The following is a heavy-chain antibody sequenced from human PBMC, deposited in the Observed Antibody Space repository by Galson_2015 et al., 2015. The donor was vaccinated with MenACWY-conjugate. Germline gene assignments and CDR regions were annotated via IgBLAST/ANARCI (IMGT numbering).Heavy chain of an antibody. CDR1: GYTFTSYY. CDR2: INPSTTVT. Sequence: SVKVSCKASGYTFTSYYMHWVRRAPGQGLEWMGMINPSTTVTTYAQKFQGRVTMTSDTSTSTVYMDLNSLRSEDTAVYYCARPKRPNGYSIFSVDYWGQGTLVTVSS. J-gene: IGHJ4*02. V-gene: IGHV1-46*01. CDR3: ARPKRPNGYSIFSVDY. D-gene: IGHD3-22*01.